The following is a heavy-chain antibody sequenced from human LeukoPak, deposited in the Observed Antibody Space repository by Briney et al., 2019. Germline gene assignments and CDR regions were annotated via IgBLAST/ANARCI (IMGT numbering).Heavy chain of an antibody. J-gene: IGHJ5*02. CDR2: ISSSSSTI. Sequence: GGSLRLSCAASGFTFSSYSMNWVRQAPGKGLEWVSYISSSSSTIYYADSVKGRFTISRDNAKNSLYLQMNSLRDEDTAVYYCARDARLWGVMYNWFDPWGQGTLVTVSS. CDR3: ARDARLWGVMYNWFDP. V-gene: IGHV3-48*02. D-gene: IGHD5-18*01. CDR1: GFTFSSYS.